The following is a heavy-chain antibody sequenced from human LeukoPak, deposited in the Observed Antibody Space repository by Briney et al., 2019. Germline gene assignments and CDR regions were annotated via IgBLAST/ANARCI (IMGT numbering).Heavy chain of an antibody. CDR3: ARMSYYDSSGDNWFDP. J-gene: IGHJ5*02. CDR2: MNPNSGDT. CDR1: GYTFTSYD. V-gene: IGHV1-8*01. Sequence: ASVKVSCKASGYTFTSYDINWVRQATGQGLEWMGWMNPNSGDTGYAQKFQGRVTMTRDTSISTAYMELSSLRSEDTAVYYCARMSYYDSSGDNWFDPWGQGTLVTVSS. D-gene: IGHD3-22*01.